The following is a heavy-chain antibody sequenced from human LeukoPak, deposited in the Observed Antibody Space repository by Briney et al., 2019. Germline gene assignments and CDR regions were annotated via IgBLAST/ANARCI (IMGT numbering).Heavy chain of an antibody. CDR1: GFTFNTYS. Sequence: GGSLRLSCAASGFTFNTYSFNWVRQAPGKGLEWVSSISSSSSYRYYGDSVKGRFTISRDNAKNSLYLQMNSLRAEDTAVYYCARLGATDYWGQGTLVTVSS. V-gene: IGHV3-21*01. J-gene: IGHJ4*02. CDR3: ARLGATDY. CDR2: ISSSSSYR. D-gene: IGHD1-26*01.